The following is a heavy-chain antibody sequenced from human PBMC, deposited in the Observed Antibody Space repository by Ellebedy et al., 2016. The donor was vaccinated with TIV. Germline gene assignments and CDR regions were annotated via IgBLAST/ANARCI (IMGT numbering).Heavy chain of an antibody. CDR3: ARGDRSSGWTV. CDR2: IGGGGTS. CDR1: GFAFSNAG. V-gene: IGHV3-23*01. D-gene: IGHD6-19*01. J-gene: IGHJ4*02. Sequence: GESLKISCAASGFAFSNAGMSWVRQAPGKGLEWVSAIGGGGTSFYGDSVKGRFTISRDNSKNMLYLQVNSLGAEDAALYYCARGDRSSGWTVWGQGTLVTVSS.